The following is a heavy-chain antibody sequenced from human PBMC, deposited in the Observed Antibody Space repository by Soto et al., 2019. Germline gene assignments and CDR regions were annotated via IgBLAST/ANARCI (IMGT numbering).Heavy chain of an antibody. CDR3: ARGLNYDSGGYYFDY. D-gene: IGHD3-22*01. J-gene: IGHJ4*02. CDR1: GFTFIKYG. CDR2: ISYGGDHT. V-gene: IGHV3-30-3*01. Sequence: VQLVESGGGVVQPGRSLRLSCAASGFTFIKYGIHWVRQAPGKGLEWVTFISYGGDHTYYADSVKGRFTISRDNSKNTVSLRVNSLRAEDTAVYFCARGLNYDSGGYYFDYWGQGTLVTVSS.